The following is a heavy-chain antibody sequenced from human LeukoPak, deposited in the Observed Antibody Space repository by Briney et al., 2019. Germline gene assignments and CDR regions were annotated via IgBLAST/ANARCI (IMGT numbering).Heavy chain of an antibody. CDR1: GYTFTSYG. Sequence: ASVKVSCKASGYTFTSYGISWVRQAPGQGLEWMGWISAYNGNTNYAQKLQGRVTMTRNTSISTAYMELSSLRSEDTAVYYCARGGNSGSYLYYYYYMDVWGKGTTVTISS. V-gene: IGHV1-18*01. CDR3: ARGGNSGSYLYYYYYMDV. CDR2: ISAYNGNT. J-gene: IGHJ6*03. D-gene: IGHD1-26*01.